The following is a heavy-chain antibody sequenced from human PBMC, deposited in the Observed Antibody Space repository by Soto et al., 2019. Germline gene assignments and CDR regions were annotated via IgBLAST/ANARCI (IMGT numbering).Heavy chain of an antibody. V-gene: IGHV1-69*01. Sequence: QLVQSGAEVKKPGSSVKVSCKASGGPFSTYAISWVCQAPGQGLEWMGGIIPIFGTANYAQRFLGRVTISADDSTSTAYMELRSLTSDDTAVYYCAKALTMASPNWFDPWGQGTQVTVSS. CDR3: AKALTMASPNWFDP. J-gene: IGHJ5*02. CDR2: IIPIFGTA. D-gene: IGHD3-10*01. CDR1: GGPFSTYA.